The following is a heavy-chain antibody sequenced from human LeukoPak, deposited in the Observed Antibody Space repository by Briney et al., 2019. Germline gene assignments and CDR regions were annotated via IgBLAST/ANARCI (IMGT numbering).Heavy chain of an antibody. Sequence: PGGSLRLSCAASGITFSSYEMNWVRQAPGKGLEWVSAISGSGGSTYYADSVKGRFTISRDNSKNTLYLQMNSLRADDTAMYYCARGSYSSSWKTFDYWGQGTLVTVSS. CDR1: GITFSSYE. CDR2: ISGSGGST. D-gene: IGHD6-13*01. J-gene: IGHJ4*02. CDR3: ARGSYSSSWKTFDY. V-gene: IGHV3-23*01.